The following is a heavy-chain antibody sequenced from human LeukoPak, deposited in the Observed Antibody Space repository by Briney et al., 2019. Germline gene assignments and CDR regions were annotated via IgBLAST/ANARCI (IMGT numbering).Heavy chain of an antibody. CDR3: AREYYDILTGYYNVRYFDY. D-gene: IGHD3-9*01. J-gene: IGHJ4*02. Sequence: SETLSLTCAVYGGSFSGYYWSWIRQPPGKGLEWIGYIYYSGSTNYNPSLKSRVTISVDTSKNQFSLKLSSVTAADTAVYYCAREYYDILTGYYNVRYFDYWGQGTLVTVSS. CDR1: GGSFSGYY. CDR2: IYYSGST. V-gene: IGHV4-59*01.